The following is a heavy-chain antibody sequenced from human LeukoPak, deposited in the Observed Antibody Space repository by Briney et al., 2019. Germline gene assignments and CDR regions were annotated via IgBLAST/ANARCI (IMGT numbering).Heavy chain of an antibody. V-gene: IGHV1-69*06. CDR3: ARGNHMTRPGSPDAFDI. D-gene: IGHD3-10*01. CDR2: IIPIFGTA. Sequence: ASAKVSCKASGGTFSSYAISWVRQAPGQGLEWMGGIIPIFGTANYAQKFQGRVTITADKSTSTAYMELSSLRSDDTAVYYCARGNHMTRPGSPDAFDIWGQGTMVTVSS. CDR1: GGTFSSYA. J-gene: IGHJ3*02.